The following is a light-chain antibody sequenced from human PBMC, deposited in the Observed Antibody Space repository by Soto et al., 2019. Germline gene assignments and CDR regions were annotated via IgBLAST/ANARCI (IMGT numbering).Light chain of an antibody. CDR3: LQTYTVPRT. Sequence: DIQMTQSPSSLSASVGDRVTITCRASQSISTSLCWFQQQPGRAPKLLISDASTLQSGVPSRFSGSGFGTDFTLTISCLQPEDFAAYYCLQTYTVPRTFGQGTNLDI. V-gene: IGKV1-39*01. CDR1: QSISTS. CDR2: DAS. J-gene: IGKJ2*01.